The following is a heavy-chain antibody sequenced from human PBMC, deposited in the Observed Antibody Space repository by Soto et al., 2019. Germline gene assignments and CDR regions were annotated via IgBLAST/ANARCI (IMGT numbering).Heavy chain of an antibody. CDR1: GYTLSDAN. Sequence: QVQLVQSGAEVKKPGASVKVSCKASGYTLSDANINSVRQAPGQGPEWMGIINPRADSTNYAQKVQGRVTLTRDTSTSTVYMELSSLRSEDTAVYYCARDLRAGGDYWGQGTLVTVSS. CDR2: INPRADST. J-gene: IGHJ4*02. V-gene: IGHV1-46*01. CDR3: ARDLRAGGDY. D-gene: IGHD1-26*01.